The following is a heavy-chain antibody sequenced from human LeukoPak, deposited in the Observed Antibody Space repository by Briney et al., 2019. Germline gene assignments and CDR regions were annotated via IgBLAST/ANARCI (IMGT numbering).Heavy chain of an antibody. CDR1: GGTFSSYA. CDR2: IIPMFGTS. D-gene: IGHD6-6*01. CDR3: ARRTYSSSSSLFDY. V-gene: IGHV1-69*05. Sequence: GASVKVSCKASGGTFSSYAISWVRQAPGQGLEWMGGIIPMFGTSNYAQNLQGRFTMTTDTSTTTAYMELRSLRSDDTAFYYCARRTYSSSSSLFDYWGQGTLVTVSS. J-gene: IGHJ4*02.